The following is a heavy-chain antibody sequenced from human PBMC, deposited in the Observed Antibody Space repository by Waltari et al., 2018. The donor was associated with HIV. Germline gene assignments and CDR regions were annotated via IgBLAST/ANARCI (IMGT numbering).Heavy chain of an antibody. D-gene: IGHD3-10*01. Sequence: EVQLLESGGGLVQPGGSLRLSCAASGFTFEGYAMTWVRLAPGKGLEWVSGIRGSGCSTFYADSERGRFSISRDNSKTTLYLQMNTLGAEDTAVYYCAKFRGAGSDYWGQGAQVTVSS. J-gene: IGHJ4*02. CDR1: GFTFEGYA. V-gene: IGHV3-23*01. CDR2: IRGSGCST. CDR3: AKFRGAGSDY.